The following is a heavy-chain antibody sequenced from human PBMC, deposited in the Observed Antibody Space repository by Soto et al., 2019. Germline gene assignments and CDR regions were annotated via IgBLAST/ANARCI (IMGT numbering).Heavy chain of an antibody. D-gene: IGHD2-2*01. Sequence: QVQLVQSGAEVKKPGASVKVSCKASGYTFTGYYMHWVRQAPGQGLEWMGWINPNSGGTNYAQKFQGWVTMTRDTSISTAYMELSRLRSDDTAVYYCARGAGCSSTSCYVFDYWGQGTLVTVSS. J-gene: IGHJ4*02. CDR3: ARGAGCSSTSCYVFDY. CDR1: GYTFTGYY. V-gene: IGHV1-2*04. CDR2: INPNSGGT.